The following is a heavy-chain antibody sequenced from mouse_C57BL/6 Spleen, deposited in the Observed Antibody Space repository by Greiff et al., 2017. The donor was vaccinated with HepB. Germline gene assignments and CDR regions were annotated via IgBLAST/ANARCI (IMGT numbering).Heavy chain of an antibody. CDR3: ARPPLYYGSSHWYFDV. CDR2: ISDGGSYT. J-gene: IGHJ1*03. Sequence: EVNLVESGGGLVKPGGSLKLSCAASGFTFSSYAMSWVRQTPEKRLEWVATISDGGSYTYYPDNVKGRFTISRDNAKNNLYLQMSHLKSEDTAMYYCARPPLYYGSSHWYFDVWGTGTTVTVSS. D-gene: IGHD1-1*01. CDR1: GFTFSSYA. V-gene: IGHV5-4*03.